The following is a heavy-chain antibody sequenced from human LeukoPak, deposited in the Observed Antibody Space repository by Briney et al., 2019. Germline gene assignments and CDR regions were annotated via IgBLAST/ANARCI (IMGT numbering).Heavy chain of an antibody. CDR2: INAGNGNT. Sequence: GASVKVSCKASGYTFTSYAMHWVRQAPGQRLEWMGWINAGNGNTKYSQKFQGRVTITRDTSASTAYMELSSLRSEDTAVYYCARDTYDYYDSSGYYYYYYGMDVWGQGTTVTVSS. V-gene: IGHV1-3*01. CDR3: ARDTYDYYDSSGYYYYYYGMDV. D-gene: IGHD3-22*01. CDR1: GYTFTSYA. J-gene: IGHJ6*02.